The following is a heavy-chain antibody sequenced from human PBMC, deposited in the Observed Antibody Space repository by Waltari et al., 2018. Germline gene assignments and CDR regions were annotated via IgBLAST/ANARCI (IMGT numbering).Heavy chain of an antibody. D-gene: IGHD1-26*01. V-gene: IGHV1-69*05. Sequence: QVQLVQSGAEVKKPGSSVKVSCKASGGTLSSYAISWVRQAPGQGLEWRGGIIPIFGTANYAQKFKGRVTITTDESTSTAYMELSSLRAEDTAVYYCARLGSGELLGVWGQGTLVTVSS. CDR2: IIPIFGTA. CDR1: GGTLSSYA. J-gene: IGHJ4*02. CDR3: ARLGSGELLGV.